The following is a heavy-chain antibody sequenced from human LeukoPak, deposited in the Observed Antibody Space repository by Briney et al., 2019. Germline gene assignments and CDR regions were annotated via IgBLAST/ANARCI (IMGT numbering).Heavy chain of an antibody. CDR3: ARDRYLEAYGMDV. D-gene: IGHD1-1*01. Sequence: GGPLRFSCAASCFTFSSYGMQWVRQAPGKGLEWVAVISYDGSRKFYGDSVKGRFTISRDNSKNTLYVEKLSLRCRDSAVYYCARDRYLEAYGMDVWGQGTTVTVSS. CDR2: ISYDGSRK. V-gene: IGHV3-30*03. CDR1: CFTFSSYG. J-gene: IGHJ6*02.